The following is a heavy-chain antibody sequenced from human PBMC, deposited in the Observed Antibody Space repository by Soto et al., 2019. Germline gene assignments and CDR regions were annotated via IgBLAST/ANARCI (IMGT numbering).Heavy chain of an antibody. J-gene: IGHJ4*02. Sequence: SVKVSCKASGGTFSSYAISWVRQAPGQGLEWMGGIIPIFGTANYAQKFQGRVTITADESTSTAYMELSSLRSEDTAVYYCARANPPITMMAGLDYWGQGTLVTVSS. CDR3: ARANPPITMMAGLDY. V-gene: IGHV1-69*13. D-gene: IGHD3-22*01. CDR2: IIPIFGTA. CDR1: GGTFSSYA.